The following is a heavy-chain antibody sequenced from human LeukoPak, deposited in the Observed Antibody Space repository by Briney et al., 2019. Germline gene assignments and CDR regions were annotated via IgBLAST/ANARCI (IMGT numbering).Heavy chain of an antibody. CDR2: ISNSGNTG. V-gene: IGHV3-11*01. CDR1: GFTFSDYY. Sequence: GGSLRLSCGASGFTFSDYYMSWIRQAPGKGLEWVSYISNSGNTGYYADAVKGRFTISRDNAKNSLYLQMNSLRAEDTAVYYCARGVRNNYGSDYWGQGTLVTVSS. J-gene: IGHJ4*02. D-gene: IGHD3-10*01. CDR3: ARGVRNNYGSDY.